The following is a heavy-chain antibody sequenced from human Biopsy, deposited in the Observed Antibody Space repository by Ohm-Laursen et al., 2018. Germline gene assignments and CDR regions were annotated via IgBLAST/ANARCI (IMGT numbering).Heavy chain of an antibody. D-gene: IGHD3-9*01. CDR3: AIDGNDFLTDYLKIDQ. Sequence: SVKVSCKAPTGTFNSYGIIWVRQAPGQGLEWMGWINPKSGGTHYLEKFRGRVTMTRDTSISTAYMEVSSLRSDDTAVYYCAIDGNDFLTDYLKIDQWGQGTLVTVSS. CDR1: TGTFNSYG. J-gene: IGHJ4*02. CDR2: INPKSGGT. V-gene: IGHV1-2*02.